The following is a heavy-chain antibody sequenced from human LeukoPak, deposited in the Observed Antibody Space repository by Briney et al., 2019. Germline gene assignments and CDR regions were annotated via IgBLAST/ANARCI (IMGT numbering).Heavy chain of an antibody. Sequence: GASVKVSCKASGYTFTSYYMHWVRQAPGQGLEWMGIINPSGGSTSYAQKFQGRVTMTRDTSTSTVYMELSSLRSEDTAVYYCARGEDIVVVPAANYFDYWGQGTLVTVSS. CDR3: ARGEDIVVVPAANYFDY. CDR2: INPSGGST. V-gene: IGHV1-46*03. J-gene: IGHJ4*02. D-gene: IGHD2-2*01. CDR1: GYTFTSYY.